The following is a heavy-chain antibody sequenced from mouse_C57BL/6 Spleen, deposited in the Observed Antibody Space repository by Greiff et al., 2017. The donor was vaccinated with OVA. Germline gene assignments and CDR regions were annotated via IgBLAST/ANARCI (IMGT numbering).Heavy chain of an antibody. CDR2: LYPGSGST. D-gene: IGHD2-4*01. Sequence: VQLQQPGAELVKPGASVKMSCKASGYTFTSYWITWVKQRPGQGLEWIGDLYPGSGSTNYNEKFKSKATLTVDTSSSTAYMQLSSLTSEDSAVYYCARGGYDYDEAYWGQGTLVTVSA. V-gene: IGHV1-55*01. CDR3: ARGGYDYDEAY. CDR1: GYTFTSYW. J-gene: IGHJ3*01.